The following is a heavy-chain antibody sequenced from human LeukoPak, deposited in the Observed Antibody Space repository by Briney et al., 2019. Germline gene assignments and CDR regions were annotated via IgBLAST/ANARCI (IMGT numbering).Heavy chain of an antibody. CDR3: ARGYCSSTSRYAYYYYGMDV. V-gene: IGHV3-74*01. Sequence: GGSLRLSCAASGFTFSSYWMHWVRQAPGKGLVWVSRINSDGSSTSYADSVKGRFTISRDNAKNTLYLQMNSLRAEDTAVYYCARGYCSSTSRYAYYYYGMDVWGQGTTVTVSS. D-gene: IGHD2-2*01. CDR2: INSDGSST. J-gene: IGHJ6*02. CDR1: GFTFSSYW.